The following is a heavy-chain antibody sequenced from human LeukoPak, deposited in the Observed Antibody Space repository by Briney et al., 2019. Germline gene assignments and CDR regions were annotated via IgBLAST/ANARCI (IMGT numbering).Heavy chain of an antibody. CDR1: GFTFSNYR. J-gene: IGHJ6*03. CDR2: IKEDGGEK. CDR3: ARCSNAYYYYMDV. D-gene: IGHD2-8*01. Sequence: GGSLRLSCAASGFTFSNYRMTWVRQAPGKGLEGVANIKEDGGEKYYVDSVKGRFTMSRDNAKNSLYLQMNSGNGEETAVYYCARCSNAYYYYMDVWGKGTTVTVSS. V-gene: IGHV3-7*01.